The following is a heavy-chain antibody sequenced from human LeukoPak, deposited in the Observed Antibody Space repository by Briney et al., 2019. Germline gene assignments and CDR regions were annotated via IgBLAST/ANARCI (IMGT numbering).Heavy chain of an antibody. D-gene: IGHD3-22*01. Sequence: SQTLSLTCAISGDSVSSNSAAWNWIRQSPSRGLEWLGRTYYRSKWFNDYAVSVKSRITINPDTSKNEFSLQLNSVTPDDTALYYCARGRHIGGYFRESPQYYFDLWGRGTLVTVSS. V-gene: IGHV6-1*01. J-gene: IGHJ2*01. CDR2: TYYRSKWFN. CDR3: ARGRHIGGYFRESPQYYFDL. CDR1: GDSVSSNSAA.